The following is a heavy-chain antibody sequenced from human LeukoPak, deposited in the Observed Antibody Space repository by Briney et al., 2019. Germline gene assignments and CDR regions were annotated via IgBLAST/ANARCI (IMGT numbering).Heavy chain of an antibody. CDR2: ISSSGTYK. J-gene: IGHJ4*02. CDR3: AKGKDSVAGATNDY. D-gene: IGHD6-19*01. Sequence: GGSLRLSCAVSGFTFSSYSMSWVRQAPGKGLEWVSSISSSGTYKYYADSVKGRFTISRDNAKNSLYLQMNSLRAEDTAVYYCAKGKDSVAGATNDYSGQGTLVTVSS. CDR1: GFTFSSYS. V-gene: IGHV3-21*01.